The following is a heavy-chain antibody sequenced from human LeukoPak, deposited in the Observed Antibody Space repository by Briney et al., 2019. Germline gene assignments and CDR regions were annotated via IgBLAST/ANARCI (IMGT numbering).Heavy chain of an antibody. V-gene: IGHV3-23*01. CDR2: LSDAGVRI. D-gene: IGHD6-6*01. CDR1: GFNFGNYG. Sequence: GGSLRLSCTASGFNFGNYGMSWVRQAPGKGLEWVSGLSDAGVRIFYADSVRGRFTVSRDNSKNTLYLQMDSLRAEDTAVYYCANTHCDSSLIVWNSWGQGTLVTVSS. CDR3: ANTHCDSSLIVWNS. J-gene: IGHJ4*02.